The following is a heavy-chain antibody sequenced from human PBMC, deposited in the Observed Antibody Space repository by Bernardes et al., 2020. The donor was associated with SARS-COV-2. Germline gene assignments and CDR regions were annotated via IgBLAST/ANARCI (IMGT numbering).Heavy chain of an antibody. CDR3: ARDVYTRSHNWFDP. J-gene: IGHJ5*02. D-gene: IGHD3-16*01. Sequence: ASVKVSCKASGYTFGTYGLNWVRQAPGQGLEWMGWINGDKRNTNYARNLQDRVTMTIDTSTETAYMELRRLTSDDTAVYYCARDVYTRSHNWFDPWGQGTLVTVSS. CDR1: GYTFGTYG. CDR2: INGDKRNT. V-gene: IGHV1-18*04.